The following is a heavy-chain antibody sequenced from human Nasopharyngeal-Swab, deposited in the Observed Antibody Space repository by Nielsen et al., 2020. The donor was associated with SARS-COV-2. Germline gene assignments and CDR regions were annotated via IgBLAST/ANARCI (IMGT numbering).Heavy chain of an antibody. V-gene: IGHV3-9*01. D-gene: IGHD6-19*01. J-gene: IGHJ4*02. CDR1: GFTFDDYA. Sequence: LKISCAASGFTFDDYAMHWVRQAPGKGLEWVSGISWNSGSIGYADSVKGRFTISRDNAKNSLYLQMNSLRAEDTALYYCAKDNGAGPFDYWGQGTLVTVSS. CDR2: ISWNSGSI. CDR3: AKDNGAGPFDY.